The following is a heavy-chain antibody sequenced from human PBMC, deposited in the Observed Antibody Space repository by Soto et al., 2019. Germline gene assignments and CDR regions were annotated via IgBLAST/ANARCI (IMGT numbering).Heavy chain of an antibody. CDR1: GGSISSSSYY. J-gene: IGHJ3*02. Sequence: SETLSLTCTVSGGSISSSSYYWGWIRQPPGKGLEWIGSIYYSGSTYYNPSLKSRVTISVDTSKNQFSLKLSSVTAADTAVYYCARLVTGFGIKDAFDIWGQGTMVTVSS. CDR2: IYYSGST. V-gene: IGHV4-39*01. D-gene: IGHD3-10*01. CDR3: ARLVTGFGIKDAFDI.